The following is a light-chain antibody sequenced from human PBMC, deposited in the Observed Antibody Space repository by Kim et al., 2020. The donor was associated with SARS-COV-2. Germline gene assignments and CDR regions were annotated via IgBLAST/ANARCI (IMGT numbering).Light chain of an antibody. V-gene: IGLV3-12*01. CDR2: SDS. J-gene: IGLJ3*02. CDR3: QVWDSSSDPP. Sequence: LTQPLSVLAATTPRARITWGGKYQPKPGQDPVRVIYSDSNRPSGNPARFSGSNPGNTTTLTISRIEAGDEADFYCQVWDSSSDPPFGGGTQLTVL.